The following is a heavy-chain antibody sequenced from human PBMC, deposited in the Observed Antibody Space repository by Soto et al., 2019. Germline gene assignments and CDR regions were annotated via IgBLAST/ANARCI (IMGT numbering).Heavy chain of an antibody. Sequence: QVQLVQSGAEVKKPGSSVKVSCKASGGTFSSYAISWVRQAPGQGLEWMGGIIPIFGTANYAQKLPGRVTIPADESTSTAYMERSSLRSEDTAVYYCARGGGGTGAPPLWGQGTTVTVSS. J-gene: IGHJ6*02. V-gene: IGHV1-69*01. D-gene: IGHD1-1*01. CDR3: ARGGGGTGAPPL. CDR2: IIPIFGTA. CDR1: GGTFSSYA.